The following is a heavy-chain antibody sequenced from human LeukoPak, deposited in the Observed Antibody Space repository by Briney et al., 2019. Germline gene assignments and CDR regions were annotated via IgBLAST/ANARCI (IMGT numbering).Heavy chain of an antibody. Sequence: GGSLRLSCAASGFTFSSYAMSWVRQAPGKGLEWVGRIKSKTDGGTTDYAAPVKGRFTISRDDSKNTLYLQMNSLKTEDTAVYYCTTGTWASIAYWGQGTLVTVSS. D-gene: IGHD6-13*01. J-gene: IGHJ4*02. CDR3: TTGTWASIAY. CDR1: GFTFSSYA. V-gene: IGHV3-15*01. CDR2: IKSKTDGGTT.